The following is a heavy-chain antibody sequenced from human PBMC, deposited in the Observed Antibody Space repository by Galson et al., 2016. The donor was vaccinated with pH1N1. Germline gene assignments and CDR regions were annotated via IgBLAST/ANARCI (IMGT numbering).Heavy chain of an antibody. CDR3: ATGILTGPDY. Sequence: SLRLSCAASGFTFSNYAMHWVRQAPGKGLEWVALISYDGGNKYHADSVKGRFTISRDNSKNTLYLQLTSLRAKDTAVYYCATGILTGPDYWGQGTLVTVSS. V-gene: IGHV3-30-3*01. D-gene: IGHD3-9*01. CDR2: ISYDGGNK. CDR1: GFTFSNYA. J-gene: IGHJ4*02.